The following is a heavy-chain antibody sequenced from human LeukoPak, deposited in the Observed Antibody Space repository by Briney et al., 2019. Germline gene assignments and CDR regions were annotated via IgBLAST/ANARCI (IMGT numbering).Heavy chain of an antibody. V-gene: IGHV1-46*01. J-gene: IGHJ6*02. CDR2: INPSGGST. CDR3: AKDAHWYYDSSGSRLVLPYYYYGMDV. Sequence: ASVKVSCKASGYTFTSYYMHWVRQAPGQGLEWMGIINPSGGSTSYAQKFQGRVTMTRDTSTSTVYMELSSLRAEDTAVYYCAKDAHWYYDSSGSRLVLPYYYYGMDVWGQGTTVTVSS. CDR1: GYTFTSYY. D-gene: IGHD3-22*01.